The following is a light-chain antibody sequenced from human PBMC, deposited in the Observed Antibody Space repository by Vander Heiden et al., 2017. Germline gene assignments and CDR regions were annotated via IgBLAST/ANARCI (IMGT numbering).Light chain of an antibody. CDR2: AAS. J-gene: IGKJ2*01. CDR3: QKDNNVPQT. V-gene: IGKV1-27*01. CDR1: QDISNY. Sequence: DIQMTKSPSSLSASVGDRVTITCRASQDISNYLAWYQQKPGKVPKLLIYAASTLQSGVPSRFSGWESRTDFPLTISSLQPEDVATYYCQKDNNVPQTFGQGTKMEIK.